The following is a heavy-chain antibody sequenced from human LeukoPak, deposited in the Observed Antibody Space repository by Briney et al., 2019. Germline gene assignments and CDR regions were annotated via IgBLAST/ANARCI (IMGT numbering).Heavy chain of an antibody. V-gene: IGHV4-39*07. CDR3: ARGRKPVIKYYFDY. CDR2: INHSGST. Sequence: PSETLSLTCTVSGGSISSSSYYWSWIRQPPGKGLEWIGEINHSGSTNYNPSLKSRVTISVDTSKNQFSLKLSSVTAADTAVYYCARGRKPVIKYYFDYWGQGTLVTVSS. CDR1: GGSISSSSYY. J-gene: IGHJ4*02. D-gene: IGHD1-14*01.